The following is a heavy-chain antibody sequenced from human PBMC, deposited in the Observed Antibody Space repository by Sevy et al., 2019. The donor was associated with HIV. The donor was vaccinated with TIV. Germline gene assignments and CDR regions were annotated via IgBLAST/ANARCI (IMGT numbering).Heavy chain of an antibody. V-gene: IGHV4-59*01. J-gene: IGHJ6*02. D-gene: IGHD1-26*01. CDR2: IYYRGST. CDR1: GGSISSYY. CDR3: AGVGRIVGAIYCYYYGMDV. Sequence: SETLSLTCTVSGGSISSYYWSWIRQPPGKGLEWIGYIYYRGSTNYNPSLKSRVTISVDTSKNKFSLKLSSVTAAETAVYYCAGVGRIVGAIYCYYYGMDVWGQGTTVTVSS.